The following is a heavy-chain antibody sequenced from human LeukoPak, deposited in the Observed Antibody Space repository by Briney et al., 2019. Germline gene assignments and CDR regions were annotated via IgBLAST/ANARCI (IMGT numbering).Heavy chain of an antibody. CDR2: INAGHGNT. V-gene: IGHV1-3*01. CDR1: GYTFTNYA. Sequence: GASVKVSCKTSGYTFTNYAIHWVRQAPGQTLEWMGWINAGHGNTKYSQKFQGRVTITRDTSASTAYMEMRSLRSEDTAVYYCAREIDRDDYNRFFDYWGQGTLVTVSS. J-gene: IGHJ4*02. D-gene: IGHD5-24*01. CDR3: AREIDRDDYNRFFDY.